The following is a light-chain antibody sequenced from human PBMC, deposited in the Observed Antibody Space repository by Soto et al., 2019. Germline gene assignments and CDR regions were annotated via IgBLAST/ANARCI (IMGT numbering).Light chain of an antibody. J-gene: IGKJ4*01. Sequence: EIVLTQSPGTLSLSPGERATLSCRASQSVSSSYLAWYQQKPGQAPRLLIYGASSRATGIPDRFSGSGSGTDFTHTISILEPEDFAVYYCQQYGSSSLTFGGGTKVEIK. CDR2: GAS. CDR1: QSVSSSY. V-gene: IGKV3-20*01. CDR3: QQYGSSSLT.